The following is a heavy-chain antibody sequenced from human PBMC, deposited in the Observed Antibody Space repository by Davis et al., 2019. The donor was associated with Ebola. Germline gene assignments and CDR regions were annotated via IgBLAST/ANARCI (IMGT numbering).Heavy chain of an antibody. Sequence: GESLKISCAASGFTFSSYEMNWVRQAPGKGLEWVSYISSSGSTIYYADSVKGRFTISRDNAKNSLYLQMNSLRAEDTAVYYCARDSYPKENDYGDYDWGYFDYWGQGTLVTVSS. CDR2: ISSSGSTI. CDR1: GFTFSSYE. D-gene: IGHD4-17*01. J-gene: IGHJ4*02. CDR3: ARDSYPKENDYGDYDWGYFDY. V-gene: IGHV3-48*03.